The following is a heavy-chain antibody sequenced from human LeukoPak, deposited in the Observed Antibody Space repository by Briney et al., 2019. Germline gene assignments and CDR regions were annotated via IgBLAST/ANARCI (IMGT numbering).Heavy chain of an antibody. CDR3: ARPYYYGSGSFSDSAFDI. CDR1: GFTFSSYS. D-gene: IGHD3-10*01. CDR2: ISSSSSYI. Sequence: PGGSLRLSCAASGFTFSSYSMNWVRQAPGKGLEWVSSISSSSSYIYYADSVQGRFTISRDNATNSLYLQMNSLRAEDTAVYYCARPYYYGSGSFSDSAFDIWGQGQWSPSLQ. V-gene: IGHV3-21*01. J-gene: IGHJ3*02.